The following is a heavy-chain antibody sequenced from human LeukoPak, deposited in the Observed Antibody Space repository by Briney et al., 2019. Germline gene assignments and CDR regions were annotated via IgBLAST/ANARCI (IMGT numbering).Heavy chain of an antibody. J-gene: IGHJ5*02. CDR1: GGSISSSRDY. Sequence: PSETLSLTCTVSGGSISSSRDYWGWIRQPPGKGLEWIGEINHSGSTNYIPSLKSRVTISVDTSKNQFSLKLSSVTAADTAVYYCARGSKMLGYNWFDPWGQGTLVTVSS. CDR3: ARGSKMLGYNWFDP. D-gene: IGHD1-26*01. CDR2: INHSGST. V-gene: IGHV4-39*07.